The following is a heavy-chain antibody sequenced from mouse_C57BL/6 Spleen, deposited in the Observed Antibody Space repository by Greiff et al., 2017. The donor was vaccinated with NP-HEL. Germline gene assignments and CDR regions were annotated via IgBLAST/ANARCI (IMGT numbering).Heavy chain of an antibody. D-gene: IGHD1-1*01. V-gene: IGHV5-17*01. CDR1: GFTFSDYG. CDR3: ARHSYGSSYDWYFDV. J-gene: IGHJ1*03. Sequence: EVKLVESGGGLVKPGGSLKLSCAASGFTFSDYGMHWVRQAPEKGLEWVAYISSGSSTIYYADTVKGRFTISRDNAKNTLFLQMTSLRSEDTAMYYCARHSYGSSYDWYFDVWGTGTTVTVSS. CDR2: ISSGSSTI.